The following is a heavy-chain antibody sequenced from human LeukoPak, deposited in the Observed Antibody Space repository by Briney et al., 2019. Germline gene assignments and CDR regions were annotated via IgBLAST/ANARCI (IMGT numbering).Heavy chain of an antibody. J-gene: IGHJ6*02. V-gene: IGHV3-7*01. CDR2: IKEDGSES. D-gene: IGHD3-10*01. Sequence: EGSLRLSCAASGFIFSTYWMSWVRQAPGKGLEWVANIKEDGSESHYVDSVKGRFTISRDNAKNSLYLQMNSLRAEDTAVYFCAKAGLLWFGESWMDVWGQGTTVTFSS. CDR1: GFIFSTYW. CDR3: AKAGLLWFGESWMDV.